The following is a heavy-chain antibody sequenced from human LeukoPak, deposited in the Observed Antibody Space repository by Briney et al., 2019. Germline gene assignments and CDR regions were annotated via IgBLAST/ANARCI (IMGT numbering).Heavy chain of an antibody. D-gene: IGHD2-2*02. CDR2: TIPLFGTA. Sequence: GASVKVSCKASGGTVSRYPISWVRQAPGQGLEWMGGTIPLFGTANYAQKFQGRVTITADESTGTAYMELSSLRSEDTAVYYCARDRPGRYCSTISCYSASPFDPWGQGTLVTVSS. CDR1: GGTVSRYP. CDR3: ARDRPGRYCSTISCYSASPFDP. J-gene: IGHJ5*02. V-gene: IGHV1-69*13.